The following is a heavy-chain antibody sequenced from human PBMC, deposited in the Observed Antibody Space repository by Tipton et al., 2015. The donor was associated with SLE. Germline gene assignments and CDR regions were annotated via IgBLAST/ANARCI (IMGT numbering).Heavy chain of an antibody. CDR2: IYYSGST. J-gene: IGHJ4*02. CDR3: ARQGLELD. CDR1: GGSISSYY. Sequence: TLSLTCTVSGGSISSYYWSWIRQPPGKGLEWIGYIYYSGSTYYNPSLKSRVTISVDTSKNQFSLKLSSVTAADTAVYYCARQGLELDWGQGTLVTVSS. V-gene: IGHV4-59*04. D-gene: IGHD1-7*01.